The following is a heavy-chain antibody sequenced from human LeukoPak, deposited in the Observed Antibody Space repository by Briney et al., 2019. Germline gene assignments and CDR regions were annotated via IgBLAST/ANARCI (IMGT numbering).Heavy chain of an antibody. CDR1: GGSISSSTYY. CDR2: IYYSGST. D-gene: IGHD2-2*01. CDR3: ARGRLGYCSSTSCYRWENWFDP. Sequence: SETLSPTCTVSGGSISSSTYYWGWIRQPPGKGLECIGSIYYSGSTYYNPSLKSRVTISVDTSKNQFSLKLSSVTAADTAVYYCARGRLGYCSSTSCYRWENWFDPWGQGTLVTVSS. V-gene: IGHV4-39*07. J-gene: IGHJ5*02.